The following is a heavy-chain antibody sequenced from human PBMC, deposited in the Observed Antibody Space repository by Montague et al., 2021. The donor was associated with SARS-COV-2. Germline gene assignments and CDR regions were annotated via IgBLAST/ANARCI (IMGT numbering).Heavy chain of an antibody. J-gene: IGHJ4*02. CDR2: IFHSGAA. Sequence: SETLSLTCAVSGGFISSGNWWSWVRQPPGKGLAWIGEIFHSGAAXYTPSLKSRLTISVDKSKNEFSLKLNSVTAADTAMYYCARDFVAAVPDRFDSWGQGVLVTVSS. V-gene: IGHV4/OR15-8*01. CDR3: ARDFVAAVPDRFDS. D-gene: IGHD6-13*01. CDR1: GGFISSGNW.